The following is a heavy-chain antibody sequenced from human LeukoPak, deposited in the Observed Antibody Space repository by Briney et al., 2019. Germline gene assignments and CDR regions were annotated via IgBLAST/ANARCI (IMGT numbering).Heavy chain of an antibody. V-gene: IGHV4-34*01. CDR2: LKHSGRT. CDR1: GGSFSGFH. D-gene: IGHD2-15*01. CDR3: AREGGHSI. Sequence: SETLSLLCSVFGGSFSGFHWRWIPQPPGKGLEWTEELKHSGRTNYHPSLKSRVTISEDKSKNQFSLKLSSVTAADTAVYYCAREGGHSIWGQGTMVSVSS. J-gene: IGHJ3*02.